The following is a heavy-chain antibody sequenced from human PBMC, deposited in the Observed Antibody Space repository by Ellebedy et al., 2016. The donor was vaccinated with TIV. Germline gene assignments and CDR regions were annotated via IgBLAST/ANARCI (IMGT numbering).Heavy chain of an antibody. CDR1: GFTFSSYW. CDR2: INSDGSST. J-gene: IGHJ6*02. Sequence: GGSLRLXXAASGFTFSSYWMHWVRQGPGKGLVWVSRINSDGSSTSYADSVKGRFTISRDNAKNSLYLQMNSLRAEDTAVYYCARNDGDYGAYYYYGMDVWGQGTTVTVSS. CDR3: ARNDGDYGAYYYYGMDV. V-gene: IGHV3-74*01. D-gene: IGHD4-17*01.